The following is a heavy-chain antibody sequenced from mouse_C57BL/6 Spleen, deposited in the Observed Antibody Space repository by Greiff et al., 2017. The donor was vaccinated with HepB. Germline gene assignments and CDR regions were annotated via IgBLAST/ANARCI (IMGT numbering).Heavy chain of an antibody. CDR3: ARERDMATTGNSFDY. V-gene: IGHV1-19*01. J-gene: IGHJ2*01. CDR2: INPYNGGT. Sequence: EVQLQQSGPVLVKPGASVKMSCKASGYTFTDYYMNWVKQSHGKSLEWIGVINPYNGGTSYNQKFKGKATLTVDKSSSAAYMELNSLTPEDSAVYYCARERDMATTGNSFDYWGQGTTLTVSS. D-gene: IGHD2-2*01. CDR1: GYTFTDYY.